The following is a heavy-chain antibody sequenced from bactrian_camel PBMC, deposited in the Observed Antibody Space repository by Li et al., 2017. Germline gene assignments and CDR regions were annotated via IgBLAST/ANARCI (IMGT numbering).Heavy chain of an antibody. J-gene: IGHJ4*01. D-gene: IGHD6*01. CDR3: AAEEWILICGSWYPSDANN. Sequence: HVQLVESGGGSVQAGGSLRLSCAASEGTFNPNCAVWFRQAPGNEREGVAALDTDGITTWHADSVKGRFTMSQDSATNAVYLQMNSLKPEDTAMYYCAAEEWILICGSWYPSDANNWGQGTQVTVS. CDR1: EGTFNPNC. CDR2: LDTDGITT. V-gene: IGHV3S1*01.